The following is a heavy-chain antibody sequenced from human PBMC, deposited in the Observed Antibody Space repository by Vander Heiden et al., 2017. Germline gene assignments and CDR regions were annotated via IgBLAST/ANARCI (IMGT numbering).Heavy chain of an antibody. Sequence: VQLVQSGAEVKKPGASVKVSCKASGYTFTSYYMHWVRQAPGQGLEWMGIINPSGGSTSYAQKFQGRVTMTRDTSTSTVYMELSSLGSEDTAVYYCARGGLAYGDYTRNNWFDPWGQGTLVTVSS. J-gene: IGHJ5*02. V-gene: IGHV1-46*01. CDR2: INPSGGST. CDR3: ARGGLAYGDYTRNNWFDP. CDR1: GYTFTSYY. D-gene: IGHD4-17*01.